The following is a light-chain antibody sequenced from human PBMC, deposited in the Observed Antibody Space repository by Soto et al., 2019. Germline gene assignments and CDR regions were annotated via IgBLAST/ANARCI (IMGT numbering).Light chain of an antibody. CDR2: GNI. V-gene: IGLV1-40*01. J-gene: IGLJ2*01. Sequence: QSVLTQPPSVSGAPGQRVTISCTGSSSNIGAGYDVHWYQQLPGTAPKLLIYGNINRPSGVPDRFSASKSGTSASLAITGLQADDEGDYYCQSSDSSLSGVGIFGGGTKLTVL. CDR1: SSNIGAGYD. CDR3: QSSDSSLSGVGI.